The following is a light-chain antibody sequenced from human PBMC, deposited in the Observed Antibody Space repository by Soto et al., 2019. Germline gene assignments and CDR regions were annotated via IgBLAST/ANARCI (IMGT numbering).Light chain of an antibody. CDR2: LSS. V-gene: IGKV2-28*01. Sequence: IVMTQSPLSLHVTPKEPACISCRSSQSLLHRNGHNYLDWCLEKPWQSRHLLIYLSSNRTSGVADRFSGSGSGTDFTLRISRVGGVGVRVDYSIQALQTVNFGPGTKVSIK. CDR3: IQALQTVN. CDR1: QSLLHRNGHNY. J-gene: IGKJ3*01.